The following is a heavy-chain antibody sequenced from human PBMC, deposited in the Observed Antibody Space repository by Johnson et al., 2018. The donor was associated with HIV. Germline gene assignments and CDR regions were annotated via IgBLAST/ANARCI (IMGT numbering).Heavy chain of an antibody. CDR3: ARAVGYYGSGSAFDI. D-gene: IGHD3-10*01. CDR1: GFTFDDYG. J-gene: IGHJ3*02. Sequence: VQLVESGGGLVKPGGSLRLSCAASGFTFDDYGMSWVRQAPGKGLEWVSDITWNGGSTGYADSVKGRFTISRDNAKNSLYLQMKSLRVDDTALYYCARAVGYYGSGSAFDIWGQGTMVTVSS. V-gene: IGHV3-20*04. CDR2: ITWNGGST.